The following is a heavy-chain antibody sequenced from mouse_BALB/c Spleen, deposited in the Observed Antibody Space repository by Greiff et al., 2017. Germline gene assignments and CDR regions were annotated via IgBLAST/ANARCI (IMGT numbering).Heavy chain of an antibody. J-gene: IGHJ2*01. V-gene: IGHV5-6-5*01. CDR3: AREADGYYDY. CDR2: ISSGGST. D-gene: IGHD2-3*01. Sequence: GQRVESGGGLVKPGGSLKLSCAASGFTFSSYAMSWVRQTPEKRLEWVASISSGGSTYYPDSVKGRFTISRDNARNILYLQMSSLRSEDTAMYYCAREADGYYDYWGQGTTLTVSS. CDR1: GFTFSSYA.